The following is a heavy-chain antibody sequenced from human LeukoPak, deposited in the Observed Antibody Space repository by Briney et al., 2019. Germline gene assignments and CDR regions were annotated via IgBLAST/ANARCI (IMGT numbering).Heavy chain of an antibody. D-gene: IGHD3-10*01. J-gene: IGHJ3*02. CDR2: IYYSGST. CDR3: ARDGLLWFGENAFDI. V-gene: IGHV4-59*01. Sequence: SETLSLTCTVSGGSISSYYWSWIRQPPGKGLEWIGYIYYSGSTNYNPSLKSRVTISVDTSKNQFSLKLSSVTAADTAVYYCARDGLLWFGENAFDIWGQGTMVTVSS. CDR1: GGSISSYY.